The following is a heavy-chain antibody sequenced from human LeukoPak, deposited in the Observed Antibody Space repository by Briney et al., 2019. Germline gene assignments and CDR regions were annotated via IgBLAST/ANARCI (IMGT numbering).Heavy chain of an antibody. CDR1: GGSISSSSYY. J-gene: IGHJ4*02. CDR3: ARQTYYDFWSGYYPVYFDA. CDR2: ISSSGSS. D-gene: IGHD3-3*01. V-gene: IGHV4-39*01. Sequence: PSETLSLTCTVSGGSISSSSYYWGWLRQPPGKGLEWIGSISSSGSSYYNPSLKSRVTISVDTSKNPFSLTLTSVTAADTAMYYCARQTYYDFWSGYYPVYFDAWGEGALVTVSS.